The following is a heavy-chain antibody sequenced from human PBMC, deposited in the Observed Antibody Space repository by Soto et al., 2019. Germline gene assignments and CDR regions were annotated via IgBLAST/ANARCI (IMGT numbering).Heavy chain of an antibody. CDR3: AREVRYCSGGSCYTNNGWFDP. Sequence: GGSLRLSCAASGFTFSSYGMHWVRQAPGKGLEWVSYISSSSSTIYYADSVKGRFTISRDNAKNSLYLQMNSLRDEDAAVYYCAREVRYCSGGSCYTNNGWFDPWGQGTLVTVSS. CDR1: GFTFSSYG. V-gene: IGHV3-48*02. CDR2: ISSSSSTI. D-gene: IGHD2-15*01. J-gene: IGHJ5*02.